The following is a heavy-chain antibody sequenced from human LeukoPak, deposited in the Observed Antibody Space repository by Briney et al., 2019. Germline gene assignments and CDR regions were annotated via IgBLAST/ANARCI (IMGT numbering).Heavy chain of an antibody. CDR1: GFTFSSYA. D-gene: IGHD3-3*01. CDR3: ARGYDFWSGYLHVYYYYGMDV. CDR2: ISGSGGST. J-gene: IGHJ6*02. V-gene: IGHV3-23*01. Sequence: GGSLRLSCAASGFTFSSYAMSWVRQAPGKGLEWVSAISGSGGSTYYADSVKGRFTISRDNSKNTLYLQMNSLRAEDTAVYYCARGYDFWSGYLHVYYYYGMDVWGQGTTVTVSS.